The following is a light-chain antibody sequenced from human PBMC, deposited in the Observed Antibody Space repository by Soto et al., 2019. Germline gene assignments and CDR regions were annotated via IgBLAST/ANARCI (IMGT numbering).Light chain of an antibody. Sequence: EIVMTQSPGTLSLSPGERATLSFRASQSVSSSYLAWYQQKPGQAPRLLIYGASNRATGIPDRFSGSGSGTDFTLTISRLEPEDFAVYYCQQYGSSGTLGQGTKVDIK. CDR1: QSVSSSY. J-gene: IGKJ1*01. CDR2: GAS. V-gene: IGKV3-20*01. CDR3: QQYGSSGT.